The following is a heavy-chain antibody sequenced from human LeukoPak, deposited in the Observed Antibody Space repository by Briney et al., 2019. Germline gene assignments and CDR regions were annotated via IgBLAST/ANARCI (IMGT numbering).Heavy chain of an antibody. J-gene: IGHJ4*02. CDR3: ARDRMYSGSFY. CDR2: IYYSGST. D-gene: IGHD1-26*01. CDR1: GFTFSSYS. Sequence: GSLRLSCAASGFTFSSYSMNWVRQAPGKGLEWIGSIYYSGSTYYNPSLKSRVTISVDTSKNQFSLKLSSVTAADTAVYYCARDRMYSGSFYWGQGTLVTVSS. V-gene: IGHV4-39*07.